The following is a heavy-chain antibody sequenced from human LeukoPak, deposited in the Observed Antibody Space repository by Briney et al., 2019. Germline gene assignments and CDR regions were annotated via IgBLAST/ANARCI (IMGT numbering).Heavy chain of an antibody. CDR3: TAITAAGQRGSSFDY. CDR2: FDPEDAET. J-gene: IGHJ4*02. V-gene: IGHV1-24*01. Sequence: ASVKVSCKVSGYTLTEFSIHWVRRVPGKGLEWMGGFDPEDAETIYAQKFQGRVTMTEDTSSDTAYMELSSLRSDDTAVYFCTAITAAGQRGSSFDYWGQGTLVTVSS. D-gene: IGHD6-13*01. CDR1: GYTLTEFS.